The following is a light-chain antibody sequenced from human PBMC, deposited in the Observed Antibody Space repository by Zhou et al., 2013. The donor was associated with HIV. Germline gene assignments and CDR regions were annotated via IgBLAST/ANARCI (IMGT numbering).Light chain of an antibody. Sequence: DIQMTQSPSTLSASVGDRVTITCRASQSISNWLAWYQKKPGKAPILLIYAASGLQSGVPSRFSGSGSGTDFTLTISSLQPEDSATYYCQQASSFPLTFGGGTKVDI. V-gene: IGKV1-12*01. CDR3: QQASSFPLT. CDR2: AAS. J-gene: IGKJ4*01. CDR1: QSISNW.